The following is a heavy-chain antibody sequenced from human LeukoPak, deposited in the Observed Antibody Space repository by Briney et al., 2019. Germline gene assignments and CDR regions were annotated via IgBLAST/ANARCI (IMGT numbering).Heavy chain of an antibody. D-gene: IGHD3-10*01. CDR2: IYTSGST. J-gene: IGHJ3*02. CDR3: ARDPNYYGSGDAFDI. V-gene: IGHV4-4*07. CDR1: GGSISSYY. Sequence: SSETLSLTCTVSGGSISSYYWSWIRQPAGKGLEWIGRIYTSGSTNYNPSLKSRVTMSVDTSKNQFSLKLSSVTAADTAVYYCARDPNYYGSGDAFDIWGQGTMVTVSS.